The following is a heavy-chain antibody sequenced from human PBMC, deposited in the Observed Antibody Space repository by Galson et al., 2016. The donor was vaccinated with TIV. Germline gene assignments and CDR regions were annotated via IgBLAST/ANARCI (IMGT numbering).Heavy chain of an antibody. CDR3: ARVFISYYFDS. J-gene: IGHJ4*02. V-gene: IGHV3-30*10. CDR1: GFTFSSYG. D-gene: IGHD5-18*01. Sequence: SLRLSCAASGFTFSSYGMHWVRQASGKGLEWVAFISYDGTDKYYRDSVKGRFTISRDKAKNTLYLQMNSLRVEDTAVYYCARVFISYYFDSWGQGTPVTVSS. CDR2: ISYDGTDK.